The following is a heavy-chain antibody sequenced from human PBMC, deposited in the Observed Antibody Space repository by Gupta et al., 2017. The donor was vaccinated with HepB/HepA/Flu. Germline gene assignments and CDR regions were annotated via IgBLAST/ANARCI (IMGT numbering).Heavy chain of an antibody. CDR1: GYTFTSYG. D-gene: IGHD3-3*01. Sequence: ASGYTFTSYGISWVGQAPGQGLEWMGWISAYNGNTNYAQKLQGRVTMTTDTSTSTAYMELRSLRSDDTAVYYCARDSGELMYYDFWGGSEHYYYVMDVWGQGTTVTDAS. V-gene: IGHV1-18*01. J-gene: IGHJ6*02. CDR2: ISAYNGNT. CDR3: ARDSGELMYYDFWGGSEHYYYVMDV.